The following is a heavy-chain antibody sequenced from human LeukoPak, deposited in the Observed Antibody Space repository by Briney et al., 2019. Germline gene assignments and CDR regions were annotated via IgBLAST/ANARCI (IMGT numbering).Heavy chain of an antibody. Sequence: ASVKVSCKASGYTFTGYYIHWVRQAPGQRLEWMGWINAGNGNTKYSQKFQGRVAITRDTSASTAYMELSSLRSEDTAVYYCARGSGHLDYWGQGTLVTVSS. V-gene: IGHV1-3*01. J-gene: IGHJ4*02. CDR1: GYTFTGYY. D-gene: IGHD3-10*01. CDR3: ARGSGHLDY. CDR2: INAGNGNT.